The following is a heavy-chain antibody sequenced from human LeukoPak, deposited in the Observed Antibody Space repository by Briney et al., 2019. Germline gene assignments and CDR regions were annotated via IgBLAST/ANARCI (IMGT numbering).Heavy chain of an antibody. Sequence: SQTLSLTCTVSGGSLSSGSYYWSWIRQPAGKGLEWIGRIYTSGSTNYNPSLKSRVTISVDTSKNQFSLKLSSVTAADTAVYYCARERRSYYDPEYWGQGTLVTVSS. CDR3: ARERRSYYDPEY. CDR1: GGSLSSGSYY. J-gene: IGHJ4*02. CDR2: IYTSGST. V-gene: IGHV4-61*02. D-gene: IGHD3-22*01.